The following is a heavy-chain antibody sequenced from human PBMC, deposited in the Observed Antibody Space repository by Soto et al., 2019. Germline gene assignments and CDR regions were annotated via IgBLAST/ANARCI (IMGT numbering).Heavy chain of an antibody. CDR1: GGSISSYY. Sequence: QVQLQESGPGLVKPSETLSLTCTVSGGSISSYYWSWIRQPPGKGLEWIGYIYYSGSTNCNPSLKSRVTISVETSKNQFALKLSSVTAADTGVYYCARVWGGAFDIWGQGTMVTVSS. V-gene: IGHV4-59*01. CDR2: IYYSGST. D-gene: IGHD3-10*01. J-gene: IGHJ3*02. CDR3: ARVWGGAFDI.